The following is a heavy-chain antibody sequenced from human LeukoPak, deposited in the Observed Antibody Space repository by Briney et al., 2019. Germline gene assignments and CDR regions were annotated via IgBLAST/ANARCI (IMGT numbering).Heavy chain of an antibody. J-gene: IGHJ4*02. V-gene: IGHV3-53*01. CDR1: GFTVSSNA. Sequence: PGGSLRLSCTASGFTVSSNAMSWVRQAPGKGLEWFSFIYSGSNTHDSDSVKGRFTIFSNNANNSLYLQMNSLRAEDTAVYYCASFYYDYVWGSYRSFDYWGQGTLVSVSS. CDR3: ASFYYDYVWGSYRSFDY. D-gene: IGHD3-16*02. CDR2: IYSGSNT.